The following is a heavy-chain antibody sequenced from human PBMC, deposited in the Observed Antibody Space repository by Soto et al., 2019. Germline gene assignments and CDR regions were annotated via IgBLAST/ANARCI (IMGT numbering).Heavy chain of an antibody. V-gene: IGHV3-74*01. CDR3: ARRDWNGGYCDF. D-gene: IGHD1-1*01. Sequence: GGSLRLSCAASGFTFSSYWMHWVRQVPGKGLVWVSRISGDGSSTNYADFAKGRFTISRDNAKNTVYLQMNSLRVEDTAVYYCARRDWNGGYCDFWGQGILVTVSS. CDR2: ISGDGSST. CDR1: GFTFSSYW. J-gene: IGHJ4*02.